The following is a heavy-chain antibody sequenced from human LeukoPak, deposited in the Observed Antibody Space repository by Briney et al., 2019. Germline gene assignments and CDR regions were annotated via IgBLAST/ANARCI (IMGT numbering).Heavy chain of an antibody. CDR3: ARDGGIAARTPNYYYYGMDV. CDR2: IIPIFGTA. CDR1: GGTFSSYA. V-gene: IGHV1-69*01. D-gene: IGHD6-6*01. Sequence: GSSVKVSCKASGGTFSSYAISWVRQAPGRGLEWMGGIIPIFGTANYAQKFQGRVTITADESTSTAYMELSSLRSEDTAVYYCARDGGIAARTPNYYYYGMDVWGQGTTVTVSS. J-gene: IGHJ6*02.